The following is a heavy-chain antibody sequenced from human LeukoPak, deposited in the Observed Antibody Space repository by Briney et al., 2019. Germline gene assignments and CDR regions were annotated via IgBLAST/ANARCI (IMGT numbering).Heavy chain of an antibody. J-gene: IGHJ3*02. Sequence: SETLSLTCTVSGGSISSGSYYWSWIRQPAGKGLEWIGRIYTSGSTNYNPSLKSRVTISVDTSKNQFSLKLSSVTAADTAVYYCARAGPAARAFDIWGQGTMVTVSS. CDR1: GGSISSGSYY. CDR2: IYTSGST. V-gene: IGHV4-61*02. CDR3: ARAGPAARAFDI. D-gene: IGHD2-2*01.